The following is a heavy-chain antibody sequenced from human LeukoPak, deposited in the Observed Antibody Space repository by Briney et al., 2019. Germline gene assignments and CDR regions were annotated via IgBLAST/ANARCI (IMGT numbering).Heavy chain of an antibody. Sequence: ASVKVSCKASGYTFTSYDINWVRQATGQGLEWMGWMNPNSGNTGYAQKFQGRVTITRNTSISTAYMELSSLRFDDTAVYYCARDPRTVVAIDFWSGYSEAFDQHGCFDYWGQGTLVTVSS. D-gene: IGHD3-3*01. J-gene: IGHJ4*02. CDR1: GYTFTSYD. V-gene: IGHV1-8*03. CDR2: MNPNSGNT. CDR3: ARDPRTVVAIDFWSGYSEAFDQHGCFDY.